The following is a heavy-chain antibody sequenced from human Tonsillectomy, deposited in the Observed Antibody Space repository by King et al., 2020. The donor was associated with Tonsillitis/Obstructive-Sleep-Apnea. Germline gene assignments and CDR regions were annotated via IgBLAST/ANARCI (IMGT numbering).Heavy chain of an antibody. CDR2: ISFDGRNK. CDR3: ARVIYTDGAHWFDP. V-gene: IGHV3-30*01. CDR1: GFTFSTYA. Sequence: VHLVESGGGVVQPGRSLRLSCAASGFTFSTYAMNWVRQAPGKGLEWVALISFDGRNKFYADSVKGRFTISRDNSKNNLYLQMDSLRPDDTSMYYCARVIYTDGAHWFDPWGQGTLVTVSS. D-gene: IGHD3-16*01. J-gene: IGHJ5*02.